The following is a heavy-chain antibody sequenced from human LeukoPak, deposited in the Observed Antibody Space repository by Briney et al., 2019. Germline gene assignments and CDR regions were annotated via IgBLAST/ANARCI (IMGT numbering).Heavy chain of an antibody. V-gene: IGHV3-48*02. CDR2: ISSSSSTI. D-gene: IGHD4/OR15-4a*01. CDR1: GFTFSIYS. Sequence: PGGSLRLSSAASGFTFSIYSMNWVRQAPGKGLGWVSYISSSSSTIYYAGSVKGRFTISRDNTKNSLYLQMNSLRDEDTAVYYCARGAYYGMDVWGQGTTVTVSS. CDR3: ARGAYYGMDV. J-gene: IGHJ6*02.